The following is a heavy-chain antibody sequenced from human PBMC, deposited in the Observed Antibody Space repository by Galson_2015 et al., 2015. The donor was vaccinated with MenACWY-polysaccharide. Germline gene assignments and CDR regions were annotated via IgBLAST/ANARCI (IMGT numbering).Heavy chain of an antibody. CDR1: GYTFGSRD. Sequence: SVKVSCKASGYTFGSRDINWVRQATGQGLEWMGWMNPNSGNTGYAQKFKGRVTMTSNTSITTAYMELSSLRSEDTAVYYCARGSHYSYYYMDVWGKGTTVIVSS. CDR2: MNPNSGNT. J-gene: IGHJ6*03. V-gene: IGHV1-8*01. CDR3: ARGSHYSYYYMDV.